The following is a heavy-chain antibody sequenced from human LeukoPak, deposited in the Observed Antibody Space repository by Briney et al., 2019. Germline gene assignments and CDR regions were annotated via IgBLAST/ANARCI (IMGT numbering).Heavy chain of an antibody. D-gene: IGHD4-17*01. Sequence: SETLSLTCTASGGSISSGGYYWSWIRQHPGKGLEWIGYIYYSGSTYYNPSLKSRVTISVDTSKNQFSLKLSSVTAADTAVYYCARSYGDYARFDPWGQGTLVTVSS. CDR3: ARSYGDYARFDP. J-gene: IGHJ5*02. CDR1: GGSISSGGYY. V-gene: IGHV4-31*03. CDR2: IYYSGST.